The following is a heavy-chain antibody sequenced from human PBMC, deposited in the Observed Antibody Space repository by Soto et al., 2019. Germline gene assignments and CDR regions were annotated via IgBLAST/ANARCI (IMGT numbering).Heavy chain of an antibody. Sequence: GGSLRLSCAASGFTFSTFGMSWVRQAPGKGLEWVSAISGSGGTTYYADSVKGRFTISRDDSKNMLYLQMDSLRVDDTAVYFCVRDFGTSNYLFAYWGQGTLVTVSS. CDR1: GFTFSTFG. CDR2: ISGSGGTT. V-gene: IGHV3-23*01. D-gene: IGHD3-9*01. CDR3: VRDFGTSNYLFAY. J-gene: IGHJ4*02.